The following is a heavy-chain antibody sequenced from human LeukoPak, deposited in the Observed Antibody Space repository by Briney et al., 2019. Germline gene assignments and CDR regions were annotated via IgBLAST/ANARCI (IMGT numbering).Heavy chain of an antibody. J-gene: IGHJ4*02. CDR3: ARDLSPDSGPYTCLAY. V-gene: IGHV3-21*01. D-gene: IGHD1-26*01. Sequence: GGSLRLSCVASGFTFSSYSMNWVRQAPGKGLEWVSSISSGNTYIYYADSVKGRFPISRDNAKNSLYLQMNSLRAEDTAVYYCARDLSPDSGPYTCLAYWGQGTLVTVSS. CDR2: ISSGNTYI. CDR1: GFTFSSYS.